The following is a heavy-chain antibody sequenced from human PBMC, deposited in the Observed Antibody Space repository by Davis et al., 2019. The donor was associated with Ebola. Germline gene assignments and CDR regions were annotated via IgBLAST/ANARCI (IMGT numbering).Heavy chain of an antibody. V-gene: IGHV5-51*01. CDR2: IHPSDSDT. CDR1: GYIFTNYW. D-gene: IGHD6-6*01. Sequence: GESLKISCKGSGYIFTNYWIGWVRQMPGKGLEWMGIIHPSDSDTRYSPSFQGQVTMSADKSISTAYLQWSSLKASDTAMYYCARMGWDSSSSVDYWGQGTLVTVSS. J-gene: IGHJ4*02. CDR3: ARMGWDSSSSVDY.